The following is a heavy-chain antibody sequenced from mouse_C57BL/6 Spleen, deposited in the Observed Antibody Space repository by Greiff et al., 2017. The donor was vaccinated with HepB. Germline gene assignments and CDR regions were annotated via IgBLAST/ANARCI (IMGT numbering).Heavy chain of an antibody. CDR3: ARSATTVVAFDY. CDR1: GYTFTSYW. CDR2: IDPNSGGT. D-gene: IGHD1-1*01. J-gene: IGHJ2*01. Sequence: QVQLQQPGAELVKPGASVKLSCKASGYTFTSYWMHWVKQRPGRGLEWIGRIDPNSGGTKYNEKFKSKATLIADKSSSTAYMQLSSLTYEDSAVYYCARSATTVVAFDYWGQGTTLTVSS. V-gene: IGHV1-62-3*01.